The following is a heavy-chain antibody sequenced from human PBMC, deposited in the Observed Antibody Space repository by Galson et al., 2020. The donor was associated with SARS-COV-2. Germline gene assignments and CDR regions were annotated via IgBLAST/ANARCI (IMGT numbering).Heavy chain of an antibody. Sequence: TGGSLRLSCAASGFTFSSYGMHWVRQAPGKGLEWVAVISYDGSNKYYADSVKGRFTISRDNSKNTLYLQMNSLGAEDTAVYYCAACIVGATKREYYYYYGMDVWGQGTTVTVSS. CDR3: AACIVGATKREYYYYYGMDV. V-gene: IGHV3-30*03. J-gene: IGHJ6*02. CDR1: GFTFSSYG. D-gene: IGHD1-26*01. CDR2: ISYDGSNK.